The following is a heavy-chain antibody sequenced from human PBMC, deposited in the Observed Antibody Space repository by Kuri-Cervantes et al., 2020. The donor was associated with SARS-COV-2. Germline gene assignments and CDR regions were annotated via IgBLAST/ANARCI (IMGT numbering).Heavy chain of an antibody. J-gene: IGHJ4*02. CDR3: TRLDFWSEYYFDY. Sequence: GGSLRLSCEVSGFLFSASAIHWVRQASGKGLEWVGRIRGKANNYATAYVASVKGRFTISRDDSKNMAYLQMNSLKTEDTAVYYCTRLDFWSEYYFDYWGQGTLVTVSS. D-gene: IGHD3-3*01. CDR1: GFLFSASA. CDR2: IRGKANNYAT. V-gene: IGHV3-73*01.